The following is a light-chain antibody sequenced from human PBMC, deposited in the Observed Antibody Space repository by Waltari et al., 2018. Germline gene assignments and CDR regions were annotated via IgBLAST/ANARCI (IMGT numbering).Light chain of an antibody. V-gene: IGKV1-39*01. Sequence: DIQMTQSPSSLSASVGARVTITCLASQSISTNLNWYQQKPGKAPNLLISDASNFQTGVPARFSGSGSATDFTLTISSLQSEDFATYYCQQGYHAPLTFGPGTTVDVK. CDR3: QQGYHAPLT. J-gene: IGKJ3*01. CDR1: QSISTN. CDR2: DAS.